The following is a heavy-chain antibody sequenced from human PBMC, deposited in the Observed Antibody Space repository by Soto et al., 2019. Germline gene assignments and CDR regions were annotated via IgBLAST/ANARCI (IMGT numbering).Heavy chain of an antibody. CDR3: ERVGLTGYYTIDY. D-gene: IGHD3-9*01. Sequence: SETLSLTCAVSGYSISSGYYWGWIRQPPGKGLEWIGSIYHSGSTYYNPSLKSRVTISVDTSKNQFSLKLSSETAADTAVYYCERVGLTGYYTIDYWGQGTLVTVSS. CDR2: IYHSGST. CDR1: GYSISSGYY. J-gene: IGHJ4*02. V-gene: IGHV4-38-2*01.